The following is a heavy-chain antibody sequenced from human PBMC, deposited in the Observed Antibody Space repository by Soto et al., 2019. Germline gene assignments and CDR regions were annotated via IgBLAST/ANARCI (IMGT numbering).Heavy chain of an antibody. D-gene: IGHD2-21*02. CDR3: AGYCGGDCSSLIRYYYCGREV. CDR1: GGTFSSYA. Sequence: QVQLVQSGAEVKKPGSSVKVSCKASGGTFSSYAISWVRQAPGQGLEWMGGIIPIFGTANYAQKFQGRVPITSYESTSTACRERRSLVCEDTAVYYCAGYCGGDCSSLIRYYYCGREVWGQWTTVTVSS. V-gene: IGHV1-69*05. CDR2: IIPIFGTA. J-gene: IGHJ6*02.